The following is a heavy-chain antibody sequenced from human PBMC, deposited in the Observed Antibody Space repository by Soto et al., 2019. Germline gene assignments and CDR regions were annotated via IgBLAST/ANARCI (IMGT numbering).Heavy chain of an antibody. V-gene: IGHV4-61*01. CDR1: GASVSSASYY. CDR2: VYFSGST. J-gene: IGHJ5*02. Sequence: QVQLKESGPGLLKPSETLSLTCTVSGASVSSASYYWAWLRQPPGRGLEWIGSVYFSGSTSYIPSLKSRVTISADTSKNQFSLILGSVTASDSAVYYCARIDGDYGHNWFDPWGQGTLVIVSP. D-gene: IGHD4-17*01. CDR3: ARIDGDYGHNWFDP.